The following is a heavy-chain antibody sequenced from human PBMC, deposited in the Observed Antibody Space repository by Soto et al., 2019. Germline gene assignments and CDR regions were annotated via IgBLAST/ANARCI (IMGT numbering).Heavy chain of an antibody. V-gene: IGHV1-2*04. CDR2: INPNSGGT. J-gene: IGHJ6*02. CDR3: ARGEVGILTGYVPDYYGMGV. CDR1: GYTFTGYY. D-gene: IGHD3-9*01. Sequence: SVKVSCKASGYTFTGYYMPWVRQAPGQGLEWMGWINPNSGGTNYAQKFQGWVTMTRDTSISTGYMELSRLRSDDTAMYYCARGEVGILTGYVPDYYGMGVWGQGTTVTVSS.